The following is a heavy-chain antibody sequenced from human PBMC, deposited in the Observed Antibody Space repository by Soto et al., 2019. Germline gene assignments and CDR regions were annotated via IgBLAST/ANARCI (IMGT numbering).Heavy chain of an antibody. CDR2: IIYDGSDK. CDR1: GFHFSRCA. V-gene: IGHV3-30-3*01. D-gene: IGHD5-12*01. Sequence: QVQLVESGGGVVQPGTSLRLSCAASGFHFSRCAMHWVRQAPGKGLEWVAVIIYDGSDKYYADSVQGRFTISRDNSKNTLYLQMNSLRPEDTAVYYCAAELGNSGYDGHDYWGQGTLVTVSS. J-gene: IGHJ4*02. CDR3: AAELGNSGYDGHDY.